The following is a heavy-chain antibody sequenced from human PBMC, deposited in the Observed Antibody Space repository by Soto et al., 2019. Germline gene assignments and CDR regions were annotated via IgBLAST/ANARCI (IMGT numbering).Heavy chain of an antibody. Sequence: EVHLVESGGGLVQPGGSLILSCAASGFTFSNYWMVWVRQAPRKGLVWVSRIIGDGLSTTYADSVKGRFTISRDNAKNTVYLQMNSLRVEDTAEYYCARGILGAGTANDHWGQGTLVTVSS. D-gene: IGHD3-10*01. V-gene: IGHV3-74*03. CDR2: IIGDGLST. J-gene: IGHJ4*02. CDR1: GFTFSNYW. CDR3: ARGILGAGTANDH.